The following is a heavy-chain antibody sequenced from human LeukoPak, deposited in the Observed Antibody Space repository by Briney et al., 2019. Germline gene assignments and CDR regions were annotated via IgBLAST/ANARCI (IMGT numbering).Heavy chain of an antibody. CDR3: ARSTSGGSWLWGY. J-gene: IGHJ4*02. CDR2: IIPIFGTA. Sequence: SVKVSCKASGGTFCSYAISWVRQAPGQGLEWMGGIIPIFGTANYAQKFQGRVTITAHESTSTAYMELSSLRSEDSSVYSCARSTSGGSWLWGYWGQGTLVTVSS. V-gene: IGHV1-69*01. CDR1: GGTFCSYA. D-gene: IGHD2-15*01.